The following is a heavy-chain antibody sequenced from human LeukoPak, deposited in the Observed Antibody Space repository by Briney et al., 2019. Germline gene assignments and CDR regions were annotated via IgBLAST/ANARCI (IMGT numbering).Heavy chain of an antibody. CDR1: GFTFSDYV. Sequence: GGSLRLSCAASGFTFSDYVMSWVRQPPGKGLEWVAVISFDGSNKYYADSVKGRFTISRDNSKNTLYLQMNSLRAEDTAVYYCAREELGSSLGFDPWGQGTLVTVSS. J-gene: IGHJ5*02. CDR3: AREELGSSLGFDP. D-gene: IGHD3-16*01. V-gene: IGHV3-30-3*01. CDR2: ISFDGSNK.